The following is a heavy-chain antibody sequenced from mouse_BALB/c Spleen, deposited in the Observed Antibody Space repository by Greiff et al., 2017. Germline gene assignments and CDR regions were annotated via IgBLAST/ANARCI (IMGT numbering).Heavy chain of an antibody. J-gene: IGHJ4*01. CDR2: ISYSGST. CDR3: ARGGKPFYAMDY. D-gene: IGHD2-1*01. Sequence: EVKLQESGPGLVKPSQSLSLTCTVTGYSITSDYAWNWIRQFPGNKLEWMGYISYSGSTSYNPSLKSRISITRDTSKNQFFLQLNSVTTEDTATYYCARGGKPFYAMDYWGQGTSVTVSS. CDR1: GYSITSDYA. V-gene: IGHV3-2*02.